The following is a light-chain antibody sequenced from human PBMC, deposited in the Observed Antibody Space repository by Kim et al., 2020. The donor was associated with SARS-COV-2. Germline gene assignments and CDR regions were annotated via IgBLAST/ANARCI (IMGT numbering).Light chain of an antibody. CDR1: QSVSSSY. J-gene: IGKJ4*01. CDR3: QQYGSSPLT. V-gene: IGKV3-20*01. Sequence: DILLTQSPGTLSLSPGDRATLSCRASQSVSSSYLSWYQQKPGQAPRLLIYGASSRATGIPDRFSGSGSGTDFTLTISRLEPEDFAVYYCQQYGSSPLTFGGGTKVDIK. CDR2: GAS.